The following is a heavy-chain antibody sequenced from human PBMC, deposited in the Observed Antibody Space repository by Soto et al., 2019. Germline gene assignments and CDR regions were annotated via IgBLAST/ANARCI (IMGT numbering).Heavy chain of an antibody. Sequence: QVQLQESGPGLVKPSQTLSLTCTVSGGSISSGGYFWSWIRQHPGKGLEWIGFIYYSGSTYYNPSLKSRVTIAVDTSKNPFSLKLSSVTAADTAVYYCAREGAAPYDYGGMDVWGQGTTVTVSS. CDR2: IYYSGST. V-gene: IGHV4-31*03. D-gene: IGHD6-6*01. J-gene: IGHJ6*02. CDR3: AREGAAPYDYGGMDV. CDR1: GGSISSGGYF.